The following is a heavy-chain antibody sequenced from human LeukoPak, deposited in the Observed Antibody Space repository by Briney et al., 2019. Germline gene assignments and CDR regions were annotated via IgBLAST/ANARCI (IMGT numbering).Heavy chain of an antibody. D-gene: IGHD3-10*01. CDR3: AREDPMVRGLPSDY. Sequence: SVKVSCKASGGTFSSYAISWVRQAPGQGLEWMGRIIPILGIANYAQKFQGRVTMTRDTSTSTVYMELSSLRSEDTAVYYCAREDPMVRGLPSDYWGQGTLVTVSS. V-gene: IGHV1-69*04. J-gene: IGHJ4*02. CDR2: IIPILGIA. CDR1: GGTFSSYA.